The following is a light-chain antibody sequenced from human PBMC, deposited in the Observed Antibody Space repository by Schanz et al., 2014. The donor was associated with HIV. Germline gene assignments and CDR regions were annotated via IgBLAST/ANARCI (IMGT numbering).Light chain of an antibody. CDR1: QTVSSNS. J-gene: IGKJ2*01. V-gene: IGKV3-20*01. Sequence: EIVLTQSPVILSLSPGERATLSCRASQTVSSNSLGWYQQKRGQVPRLLIYSASRRANGIPDRFSGSGSGTDFTLTISRLEPEDFAVYYCQQYGSSPYTFGQGTKVEI. CDR2: SAS. CDR3: QQYGSSPYT.